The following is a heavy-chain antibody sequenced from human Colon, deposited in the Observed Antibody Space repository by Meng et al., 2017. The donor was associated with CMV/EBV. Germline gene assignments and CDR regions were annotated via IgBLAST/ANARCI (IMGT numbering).Heavy chain of an antibody. CDR1: GFTFSSYA. Sequence: GGSLRLSCAASGFTFSSYAMSWVRQAPGKGLEWVATISDRGDFTAGNAYYAASVKDRFTISRDNTKNTLFLRLSSLRAEDTAVYYCAKDRPYSSSWSDWYFDLWGRGTLVTVSS. J-gene: IGHJ2*01. CDR2: ISDRGDFTAGNA. D-gene: IGHD6-13*01. V-gene: IGHV3-23*01. CDR3: AKDRPYSSSWSDWYFDL.